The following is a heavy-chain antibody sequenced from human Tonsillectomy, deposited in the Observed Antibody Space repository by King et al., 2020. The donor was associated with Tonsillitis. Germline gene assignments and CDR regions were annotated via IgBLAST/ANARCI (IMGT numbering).Heavy chain of an antibody. CDR1: GFTFSSYW. V-gene: IGHV3-7*04. D-gene: IGHD1-26*01. CDR2: IKQDGSEK. Sequence: VQLVESGGGLVQPGGSLRFSCAASGFTFSSYWMSWVRQAPGKGLEWVANIKQDGSEKYYVDSVKGRFTISRDNAKNSLYLQMNSLRAEDTAVYYCARACSAYSGSSAFDYWGQGTLVTVSS. CDR3: ARACSAYSGSSAFDY. J-gene: IGHJ4*02.